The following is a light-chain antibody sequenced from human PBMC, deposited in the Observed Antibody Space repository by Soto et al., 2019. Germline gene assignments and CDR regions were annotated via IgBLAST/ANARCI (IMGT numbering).Light chain of an antibody. CDR2: DAS. Sequence: DMELTQAQACLSASAEDRVSITCRASQAISSYLAWYQQKPGRAPNLLIYDASSLKSGVPSRFSGSSSGTEFTLTISSLQPDDFATYYCQQYNSYPWTFGQGTKV. V-gene: IGKV1-9*01. CDR3: QQYNSYPWT. CDR1: QAISSY. J-gene: IGKJ1*01.